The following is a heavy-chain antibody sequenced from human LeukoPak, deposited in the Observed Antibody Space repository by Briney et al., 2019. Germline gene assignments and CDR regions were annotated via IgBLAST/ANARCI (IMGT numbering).Heavy chain of an antibody. CDR1: GGTFSSYA. V-gene: IGHV1-69*01. CDR2: IIPIFGTA. D-gene: IGHD4-17*01. J-gene: IGHJ4*02. CDR3: ARVLWEDTVTTALSFDY. Sequence: ASVKVSCKASGGTFSSYAISWVRQAPGQGLEWMGGIIPIFGTANYAQKFQGRITITADESTSTAYMELSSLISEDTAVYYCARVLWEDTVTTALSFDYWGQGTLVTVSS.